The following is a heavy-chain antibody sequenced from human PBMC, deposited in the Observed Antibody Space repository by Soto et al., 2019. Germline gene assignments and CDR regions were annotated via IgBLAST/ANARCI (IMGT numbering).Heavy chain of an antibody. V-gene: IGHV5-10-1*01. D-gene: IGHD3-10*01. CDR2: IDPSDSYT. CDR1: GYSFTSYW. J-gene: IGHJ6*02. CDR3: ARHHVFFYFYTYHHDVMDF. Sequence: GESLKISCKGSGYSFTSYWISWVRQMPGKGLEWMGRIDPSDSYTNYSPSFQGHVTISADKSISTAYLQWSSLKASDTAMYYCARHHVFFYFYTYHHDVMDFSGQGTTVTGS.